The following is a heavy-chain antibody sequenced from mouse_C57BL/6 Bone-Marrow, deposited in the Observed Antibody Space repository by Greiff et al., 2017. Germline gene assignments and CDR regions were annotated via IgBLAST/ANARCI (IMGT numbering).Heavy chain of an antibody. J-gene: IGHJ2*01. Sequence: QVQLQQSGAELVKPGASVKLSCKASGYTFTSYWMHWVKQRPGQGLEWIGMIHPNSGSTNYNEKFKSKATLTVDKSSSTAYMQLSSLTSEDSAVYYCARGAKLGPYYFDYWGQGTTLTVSS. CDR2: IHPNSGST. CDR1: GYTFTSYW. V-gene: IGHV1-64*01. D-gene: IGHD4-1*01. CDR3: ARGAKLGPYYFDY.